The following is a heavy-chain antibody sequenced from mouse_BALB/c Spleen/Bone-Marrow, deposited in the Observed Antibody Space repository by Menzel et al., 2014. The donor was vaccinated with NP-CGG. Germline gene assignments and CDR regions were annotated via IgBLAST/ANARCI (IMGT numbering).Heavy chain of an antibody. V-gene: IGHV5-4*02. CDR3: TRGLGWFGY. D-gene: IGHD4-1*01. CDR2: ISDGGSYT. Sequence: EVHLVESGGDLVKPGGSLRLSCAASGFTFSDCYMYWIRQTPEKRLEWVATISDGGSYTNYADSVKGRFTISRDNAKNNLYLQMSSLKSEDTAMYYCTRGLGWFGYWGQGTLVTVSA. J-gene: IGHJ3*01. CDR1: GFTFSDCY.